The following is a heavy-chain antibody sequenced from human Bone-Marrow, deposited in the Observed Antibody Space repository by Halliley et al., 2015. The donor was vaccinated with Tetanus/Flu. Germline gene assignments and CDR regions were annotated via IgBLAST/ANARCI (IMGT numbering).Heavy chain of an antibody. Sequence: TLSLTCTVTFSRGSISSGGFHWEWVRPHPGEGPGWIGHIYYSGSPYYNPSLRSRLTISVDTSKNQLSLRLRSVTAADTAVYYCARGHYYYGSGSYFDFWGQGTLVTVSS. J-gene: IGHJ4*02. CDR3: ARGHYYYGSGSYFDF. CDR1: RGSISSGGFH. D-gene: IGHD3-10*01. CDR2: IYYSGSP. V-gene: IGHV4-31*03.